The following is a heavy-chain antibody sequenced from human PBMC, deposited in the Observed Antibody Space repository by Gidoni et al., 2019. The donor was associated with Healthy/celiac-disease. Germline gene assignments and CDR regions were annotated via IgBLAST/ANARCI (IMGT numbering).Heavy chain of an antibody. J-gene: IGHJ6*02. Sequence: EVQLVESGGGLVQPGGSLRLSCSASGFTFSSYAMHWVRQAPGKGLEYVSAISSNGGSTYYADSVKGRFTISRDNSKNTLYLQMSSLRAEDTAVYYCVKASMGLRFLEWETYYYYGMDVWGQGTTVTVSS. D-gene: IGHD3-3*01. V-gene: IGHV3-64D*06. CDR3: VKASMGLRFLEWETYYYYGMDV. CDR1: GFTFSSYA. CDR2: ISSNGGST.